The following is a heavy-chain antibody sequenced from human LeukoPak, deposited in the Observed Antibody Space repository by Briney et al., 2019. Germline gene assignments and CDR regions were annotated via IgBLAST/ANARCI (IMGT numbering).Heavy chain of an antibody. CDR3: AKEKTSSTTGRHLHC. Sequence: GGSLRLSCAASGFTFSSYAMTWVRQAPGKGLQWVSAISGSGGTTYFADSVKGPFTISRDNSKNTLYLQMNSLKAEDTALYYCAKEKTSSTTGRHLHCWGQGTLVTVSS. D-gene: IGHD2-2*01. J-gene: IGHJ4*02. CDR1: GFTFSSYA. V-gene: IGHV3-23*01. CDR2: ISGSGGTT.